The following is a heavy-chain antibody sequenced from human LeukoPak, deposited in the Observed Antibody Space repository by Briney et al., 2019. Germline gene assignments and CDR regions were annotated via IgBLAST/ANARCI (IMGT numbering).Heavy chain of an antibody. CDR3: ARDRSMGF. Sequence: GGSLRLSCVASRFQFSSYAMSWVRQAPGKGLEWVSVISGSGGSTYYADSVKGRFTISRDNSKNTLYLQMNSLRDEDTAVYHCARDRSMGFWGQGTLVTVSS. CDR2: ISGSGGST. D-gene: IGHD2/OR15-2a*01. V-gene: IGHV3-23*01. CDR1: RFQFSSYA. J-gene: IGHJ4*02.